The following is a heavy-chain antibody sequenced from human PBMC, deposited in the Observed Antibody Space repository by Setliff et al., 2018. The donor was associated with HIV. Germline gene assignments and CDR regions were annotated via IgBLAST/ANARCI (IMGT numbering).Heavy chain of an antibody. J-gene: IGHJ4*02. CDR2: MNQSGTT. D-gene: IGHD2-21*02. V-gene: IGHV4-34*01. CDR3: VRWYYCVSGACYRADY. Sequence: SETMSLTCSVYGTSFSDNYWSWVRQTPGKGLEWIGEMNQSGTTKYNPALKSRVTRSIDTSERQFSLKLTSVTAADTAVYYCVRWYYCVSGACYRADYWGQGTMVTVSS. CDR1: GTSFSDNY.